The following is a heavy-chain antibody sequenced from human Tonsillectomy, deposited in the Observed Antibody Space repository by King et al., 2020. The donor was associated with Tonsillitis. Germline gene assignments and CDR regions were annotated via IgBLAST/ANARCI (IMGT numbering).Heavy chain of an antibody. D-gene: IGHD3-22*01. CDR1: GLTFSTSA. CDR2: IRVGGDSS. Sequence: VQLVESGGGLVQPGGSLRLSCAASGLTFSTSAMGWVRQAPGKGLEWVSAIRVGGDSSYYAYSVKGRFTISRDISKNTLYLKMNSRRADDTAVYYCARNGYFYHSSGFYYIDYFDSWGQGTLLTVSS. V-gene: IGHV3-23*04. CDR3: ARNGYFYHSSGFYYIDYFDS. J-gene: IGHJ4*02.